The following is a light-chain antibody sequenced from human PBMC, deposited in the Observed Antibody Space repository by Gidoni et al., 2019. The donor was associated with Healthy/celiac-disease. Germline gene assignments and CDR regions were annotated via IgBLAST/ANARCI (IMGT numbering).Light chain of an antibody. J-gene: IGKJ1*01. CDR3: QQYGSLPWT. CDR2: GAS. V-gene: IGKV3-20*01. CDR1: QSVSSSY. Sequence: VLTQSPGTLSLAPGERATLSCRASQSVSSSYLSWYQQKPGQAPRLLIYGASIRDTGIPYRFSGSGSGTDFTLTISRLEPEDFAVYYCQQYGSLPWTFGQGTKVEIK.